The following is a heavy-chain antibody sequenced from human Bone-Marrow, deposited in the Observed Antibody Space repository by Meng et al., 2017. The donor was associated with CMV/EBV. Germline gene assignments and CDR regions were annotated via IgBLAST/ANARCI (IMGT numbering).Heavy chain of an antibody. CDR2: VHYSGSS. V-gene: IGHV4-59*01. Sequence: GSLRLSCTVSGGSISSYNWSWIRQSPGKGLEWIGHVHYSGSSNSNPSVKSRVTISLDTSKNQFSLNLSSVTAADTAVYYWARSSSWSSNRYGLDVWGQGTAVTVSS. D-gene: IGHD6-13*01. CDR3: ARSSSWSSNRYGLDV. CDR1: GGSISSYN. J-gene: IGHJ6*02.